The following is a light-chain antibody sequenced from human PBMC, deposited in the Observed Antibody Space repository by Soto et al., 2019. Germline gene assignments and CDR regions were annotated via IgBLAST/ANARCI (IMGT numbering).Light chain of an antibody. CDR1: QNVSTY. CDR3: QPRTNWRT. J-gene: IGKJ2*02. V-gene: IGKV3-11*01. Sequence: EILLTQSPATLSWSPGERVNLSCRASQNVSTYLTWYQQKPGQAPRLLIYDASNRATGIPSRFSGSGSATDFTLTISSLEPEDFAVYYCQPRTNWRTLGHVTKLEI. CDR2: DAS.